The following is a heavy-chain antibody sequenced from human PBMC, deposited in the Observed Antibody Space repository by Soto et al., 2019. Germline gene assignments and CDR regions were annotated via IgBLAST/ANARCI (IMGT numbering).Heavy chain of an antibody. J-gene: IGHJ6*02. V-gene: IGHV5-51*01. D-gene: IGHD3-10*01. CDR2: IYPGDSDT. Sequence: GESLKISCKGSGYSFTSYWIGWVRQMPGKGLECMGIIYPGDSDTRYSPSFQGQVTISADKSISTAYLQWSSLKASDTAMYYCAGGGVRGVITRTRDYYGMDVWGQGTTVPVSS. CDR3: AGGGVRGVITRTRDYYGMDV. CDR1: GYSFTSYW.